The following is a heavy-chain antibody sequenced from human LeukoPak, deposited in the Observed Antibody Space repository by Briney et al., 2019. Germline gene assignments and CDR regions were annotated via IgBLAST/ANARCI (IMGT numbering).Heavy chain of an antibody. V-gene: IGHV3-23*01. D-gene: IGHD1-26*01. CDR1: GYSFTSYW. Sequence: QVGESLKISCKGSGYSFTSYWIGWVRQSPGKGLEWVSATSGGGGSTYYADSVKGRFTISRDNSKNTLYLQMNSLRAEDTAVYYCASDSEVGAPPWGFDYWGQGTLVTVSS. J-gene: IGHJ4*02. CDR3: ASDSEVGAPPWGFDY. CDR2: TSGGGGST.